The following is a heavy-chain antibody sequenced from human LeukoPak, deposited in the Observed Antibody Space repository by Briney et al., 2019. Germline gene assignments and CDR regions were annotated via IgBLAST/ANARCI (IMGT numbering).Heavy chain of an antibody. V-gene: IGHV3-9*03. CDR1: GFTFDDYA. D-gene: IGHD6-13*01. CDR2: ISRNSGSI. J-gene: IGHJ3*02. CDR3: AKSSSSWSGDAFDI. Sequence: GGSLRLSCAASGFTFDDYAMHWVRQAPGKGLEWVSGISRNSGSIGYADSVKGRFTISRDNAKNSLYLQMNSLRAEVMALYYCAKSSSSWSGDAFDIWGQGTMVTVSS.